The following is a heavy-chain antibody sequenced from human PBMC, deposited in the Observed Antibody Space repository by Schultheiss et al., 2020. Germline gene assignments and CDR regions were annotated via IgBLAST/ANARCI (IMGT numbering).Heavy chain of an antibody. D-gene: IGHD3-10*02. CDR2: ISWNSGSI. CDR3: APHYV. Sequence: GGSLRLSCAASGFTFDDYAMHWVRQAPGKGLEWVSGISWNSGSIGYADSVKGRFTISRDNAKNSLYLQMSSLRAEDTAVYYCAPHYVWGQGTLVTVSS. CDR1: GFTFDDYA. V-gene: IGHV3-9*01. J-gene: IGHJ4*02.